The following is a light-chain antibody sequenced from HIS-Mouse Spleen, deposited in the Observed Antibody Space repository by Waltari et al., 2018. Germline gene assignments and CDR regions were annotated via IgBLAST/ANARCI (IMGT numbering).Light chain of an antibody. Sequence: VSPGQTARITCSGDALPKKYADWYQQKSGQAPVLVIYEDSKRPSGTPERFSGSSSGTMATLTISGAQVEDEADYYCYSTDSSGNHRVFGGGTKLTVL. CDR3: YSTDSSGNHRV. CDR1: ALPKKY. J-gene: IGLJ2*01. V-gene: IGLV3-10*01. CDR2: EDS.